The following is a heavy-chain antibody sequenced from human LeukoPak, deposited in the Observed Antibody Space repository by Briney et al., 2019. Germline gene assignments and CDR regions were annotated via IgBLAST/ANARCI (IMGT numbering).Heavy chain of an antibody. Sequence: GASVKVSCKDSGYTFTGYYMHWVRQAPGQGLERMGWINPNRGGTNYAQKFQGRVTMTRDTSISTAYMELRRVRSDDTPVYYCARGLGGIPLWLAMGDYWGQRTLVPVSS. J-gene: IGHJ4*02. CDR3: ARGLGGIPLWLAMGDY. CDR1: GYTFTGYY. CDR2: INPNRGGT. D-gene: IGHD5-18*01. V-gene: IGHV1-2*02.